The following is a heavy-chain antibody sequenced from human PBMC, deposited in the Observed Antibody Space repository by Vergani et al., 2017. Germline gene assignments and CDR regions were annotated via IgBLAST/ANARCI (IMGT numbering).Heavy chain of an antibody. CDR1: GFTFSSYA. CDR3: AKVSLIVGAAFDY. CDR2: ISGSGGST. Sequence: EVQLLESGGGLVQPGGSLRLSCAASGFTFSSYAMSWVRQAPGKGLEWVSAISGSGGSTYYADSVKGRFTISRDNSKSTLYLEMNSLRAEDTAVYYCAKVSLIVGAAFDYWGQGTLVTVSS. D-gene: IGHD1-26*01. J-gene: IGHJ4*02. V-gene: IGHV3-23*01.